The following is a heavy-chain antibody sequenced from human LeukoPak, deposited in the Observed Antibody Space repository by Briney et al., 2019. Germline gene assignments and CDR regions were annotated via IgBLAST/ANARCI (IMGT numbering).Heavy chain of an antibody. J-gene: IGHJ4*02. CDR2: IRRKANGGTT. D-gene: IGHD3-3*01. CDR3: TSGLYYDSWSDLFDY. CDR1: GFTFGDYA. Sequence: GGSLRLSCTASGFTFGDYAMSWARQAPGKGPEWVGFIRRKANGGTTEYAASVKGRFTISRDDSKSIAYLQMNNLKTEDTAVYYCTSGLYYDSWSDLFDYWGQGTLVTVSS. V-gene: IGHV3-49*04.